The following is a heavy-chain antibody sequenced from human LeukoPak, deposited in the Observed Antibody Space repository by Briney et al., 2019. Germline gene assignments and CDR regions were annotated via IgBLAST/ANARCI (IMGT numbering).Heavy chain of an antibody. CDR2: IYYSGST. V-gene: IGHV4-59*12. CDR3: ARGTMVGGDRRERFDY. CDR1: GGSISSYY. J-gene: IGHJ4*02. Sequence: SETLSLTCTVSGGSISSYYWSWIRQPPGKGLECIGYIYYSGSTNYNPSLKSRVTISVDTSKNQFSLKLSSVTAADTAVYYCARGTMVGGDRRERFDYWGQGTLVTVSS. D-gene: IGHD2-21*01.